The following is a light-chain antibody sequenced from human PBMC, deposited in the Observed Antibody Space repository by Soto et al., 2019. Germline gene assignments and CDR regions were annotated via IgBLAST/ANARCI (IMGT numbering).Light chain of an antibody. CDR1: QFISTC. J-gene: IGKJ3*01. V-gene: IGKV1-39*01. CDR3: QQSNSTPET. CDR2: GAS. Sequence: IQLTLSPSYMSASIGGSVTITSRASQFISTCLNWYQQRPGKRPRLLIYGASSRQGGISSRFSGSGSGTEFTLTISSLQIEDFATYHCQQSNSTPETFGPGTKVDIK.